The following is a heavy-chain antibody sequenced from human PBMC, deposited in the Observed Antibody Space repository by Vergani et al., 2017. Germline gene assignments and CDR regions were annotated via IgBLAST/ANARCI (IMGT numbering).Heavy chain of an antibody. D-gene: IGHD1-1*01. V-gene: IGHV1-2*06. Sequence: QVQLVQSGAEVKKPGASVKVSCKASGYTFTGYYMHWVRQAPGQGLEWMGRINPNSGGTNYAQKFQGRVTMTRDTSISTAYMELSRLRSDDTAVYYCARHLQGTTTLFYYYYYMDVWGKGTTVTVSS. CDR2: INPNSGGT. CDR1: GYTFTGYY. J-gene: IGHJ6*03. CDR3: ARHLQGTTTLFYYYYYMDV.